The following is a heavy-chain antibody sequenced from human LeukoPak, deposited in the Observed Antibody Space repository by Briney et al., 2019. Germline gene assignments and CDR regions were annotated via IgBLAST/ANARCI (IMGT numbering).Heavy chain of an antibody. Sequence: GGSLRLSCAASGFIFDDYAMHWVRQAPGKGLEWVSSISWNSDNIKYVDSVKGRFTISRDNAKNSLYLQMSSLRAEDMALYYCAKAGGSGYYNDAFDIWGQGTMVTVSS. D-gene: IGHD3-22*01. V-gene: IGHV3-9*03. CDR2: ISWNSDNI. CDR1: GFIFDDYA. J-gene: IGHJ3*02. CDR3: AKAGGSGYYNDAFDI.